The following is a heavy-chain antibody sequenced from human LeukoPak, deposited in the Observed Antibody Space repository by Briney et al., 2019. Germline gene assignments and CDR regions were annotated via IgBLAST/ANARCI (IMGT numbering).Heavy chain of an antibody. J-gene: IGHJ4*02. CDR3: ARVMVRGVITY. D-gene: IGHD3-10*01. CDR1: GDSISYFY. CDR2: VSSSGST. V-gene: IGHV4-4*07. Sequence: PSETLSLTCSVSGDSISYFYWSWIRQAAGKGLEWIGRVSSSGSTDYNASLKSRVTMSVDTSKNQLSLKVISVTAADTAIYYCARVMVRGVITYWGQGTLVTVSS.